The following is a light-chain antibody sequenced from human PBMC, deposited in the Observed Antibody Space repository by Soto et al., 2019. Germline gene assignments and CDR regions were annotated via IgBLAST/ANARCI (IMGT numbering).Light chain of an antibody. CDR3: HQYATSSWT. CDR2: GAS. J-gene: IGKJ1*01. Sequence: EIVLTQSPGTLSLSPGERAIVSCRASQSIRSNYLAWYQQRPGLAPRLLIYGASSRATGIPDRFSGSGSGTHFTLTISSLEPDDFAVYYCHQYATSSWTFGQGPNVQIK. V-gene: IGKV3-20*01. CDR1: QSIRSNY.